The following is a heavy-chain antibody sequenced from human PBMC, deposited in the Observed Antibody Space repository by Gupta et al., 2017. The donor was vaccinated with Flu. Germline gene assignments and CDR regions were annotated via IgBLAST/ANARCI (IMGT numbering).Heavy chain of an antibody. CDR2: INHSGST. V-gene: IGHV4-34*01. CDR3: ARGRLRWVDYGMDV. D-gene: IGHD4-17*01. J-gene: IGHJ6*02. Sequence: QVQLQQWGAGRLKPSETLSLTCAAYGGSFSGYYWSWIRQPPGKGLEWIGEINHSGSTNYNPSLKSRVTISVDTSKNQFSLKLSSVTAADTAVYYCARGRLRWVDYGMDVWGQGTTVTVSS. CDR1: GGSFSGYY.